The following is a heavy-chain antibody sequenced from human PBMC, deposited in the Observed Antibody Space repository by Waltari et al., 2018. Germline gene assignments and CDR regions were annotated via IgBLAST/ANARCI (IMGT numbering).Heavy chain of an antibody. CDR2: ISYSGST. Sequence: QLQLQESGPGLVKPSETLSLTCHVPGVSISRTTYYWGWIRQPPGKGLEWVGTISYSGSTSYNPSLRSRVTISVDTSKNQFSLNLTSVTAADTAVYYCARAWLWPYNAFDIWGQGTMVTVSS. J-gene: IGHJ3*02. CDR1: GVSISRTTYY. V-gene: IGHV4-39*01. D-gene: IGHD5-18*01. CDR3: ARAWLWPYNAFDI.